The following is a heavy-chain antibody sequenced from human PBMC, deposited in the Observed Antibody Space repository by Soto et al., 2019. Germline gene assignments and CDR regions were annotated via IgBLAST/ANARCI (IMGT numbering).Heavy chain of an antibody. V-gene: IGHV3-33*01. Sequence: GGSLRLSCAASGFTFGSYGMHWVRQAPGKGLEWVAVIWYDGSNKYYADSVKGRFTISRDNSKNTLYLQMNSLRAEDTAVYYCARDSDYGDYAGAFDIWGQGTMVTVSS. CDR3: ARDSDYGDYAGAFDI. D-gene: IGHD4-17*01. CDR2: IWYDGSNK. J-gene: IGHJ3*02. CDR1: GFTFGSYG.